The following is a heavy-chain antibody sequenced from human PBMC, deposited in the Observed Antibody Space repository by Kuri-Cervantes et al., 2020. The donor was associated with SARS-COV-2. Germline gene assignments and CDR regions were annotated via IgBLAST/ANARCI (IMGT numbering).Heavy chain of an antibody. V-gene: IGHV3-7*01. Sequence: GGSLRLSCAASGFTFSSYWMSWVRQAPGKGLEWVANIKQDGSERFYVDSVKGRFTISRDNAKNSLYLQMDSLRVEDTAVYYCARDADSSSWYAYWGQGALVTVSS. CDR1: GFTFSSYW. CDR3: ARDADSSSWYAY. J-gene: IGHJ4*02. D-gene: IGHD3-22*01. CDR2: IKQDGSER.